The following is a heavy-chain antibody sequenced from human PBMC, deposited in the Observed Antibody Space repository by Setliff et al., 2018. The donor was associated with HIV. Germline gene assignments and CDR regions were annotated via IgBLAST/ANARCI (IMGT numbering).Heavy chain of an antibody. Sequence: PGESLKISCKASGYSFTGYWMGWARQMPGKGLEWMGIIYPGDSDTRYSPSFQGQVTISADKSISTAYLQWSSLKASDTAIYYCARLADTSAYYFDFWGQGTPVTVSS. CDR1: GYSFTGYW. D-gene: IGHD3-10*01. CDR3: ARLADTSAYYFDF. V-gene: IGHV5-51*01. J-gene: IGHJ4*02. CDR2: IYPGDSDT.